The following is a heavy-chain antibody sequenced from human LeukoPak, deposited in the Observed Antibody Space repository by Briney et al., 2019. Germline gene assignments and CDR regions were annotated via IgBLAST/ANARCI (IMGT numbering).Heavy chain of an antibody. CDR1: GFTVNSNY. Sequence: PGGSLRLSCAASGFTVNSNYMSWVRQAPGKGLECISVIHTDGSTNYADSVKGRFTISRDNSKNTLFLQMNSLRVEDTAPYYCAKSVAIYFYYGLDVWGQGTTVTVSS. CDR3: AKSVAIYFYYGLDV. V-gene: IGHV3-53*01. CDR2: IHTDGST. D-gene: IGHD3-3*01. J-gene: IGHJ6*02.